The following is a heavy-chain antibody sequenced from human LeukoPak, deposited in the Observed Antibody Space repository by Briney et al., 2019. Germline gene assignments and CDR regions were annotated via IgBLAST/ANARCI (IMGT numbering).Heavy chain of an antibody. Sequence: GGSLGLACAASGLTCSSDEMKWVGQAPGKGLEWVSYISSSGSTIYYPDSVKVRFTISRDNAKNSLYLQMNSLRAEDTAVYYCAELGITMIGGVWGKGTTVTISS. D-gene: IGHD3-10*02. CDR2: ISSSGSTI. CDR1: GLTCSSDE. CDR3: AELGITMIGGV. V-gene: IGHV3-48*03. J-gene: IGHJ6*04.